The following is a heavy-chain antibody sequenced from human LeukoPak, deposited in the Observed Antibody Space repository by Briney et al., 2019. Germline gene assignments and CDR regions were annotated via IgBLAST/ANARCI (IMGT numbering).Heavy chain of an antibody. CDR2: ISSSSSYI. J-gene: IGHJ4*02. Sequence: GGSLRLSCAASGFTFSSYSMNWVRQAPGKGVEWVSSISSSSSYIYYADSVKGRFTISRDNAKNSLYLQMNSLRAEDTAVYYCARVGWLQPIDYWGQGTLVTVSS. D-gene: IGHD5-24*01. CDR1: GFTFSSYS. CDR3: ARVGWLQPIDY. V-gene: IGHV3-21*01.